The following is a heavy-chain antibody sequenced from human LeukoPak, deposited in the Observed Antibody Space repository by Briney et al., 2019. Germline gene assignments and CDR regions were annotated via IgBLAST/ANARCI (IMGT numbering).Heavy chain of an antibody. J-gene: IGHJ5*02. V-gene: IGHV1-3*01. Sequence: ASVKVSCKASGYTFTSYAMHWVRQAPGQRLEWMGWINAGNGNTKYSQKFQGRVTITRDTSASTAYMELSRLRSDDTAVYYCARGDLIVVVPAAMSDWFDPWGQGTLVTVSS. CDR3: ARGDLIVVVPAAMSDWFDP. CDR2: INAGNGNT. CDR1: GYTFTSYA. D-gene: IGHD2-2*01.